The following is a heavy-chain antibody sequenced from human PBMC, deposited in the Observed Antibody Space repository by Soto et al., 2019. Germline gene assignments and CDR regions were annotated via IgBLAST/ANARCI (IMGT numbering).Heavy chain of an antibody. CDR3: AKGPLGAVAGTERYFYY. CDR2: ITTSGGTR. V-gene: IGHV3-23*01. J-gene: IGHJ4*02. CDR1: GFSFSSYA. D-gene: IGHD6-19*01. Sequence: EVQLLESGGGVVQPGGSLRLSCAASGFSFSSYAMNWVRQAPGKGLEWVSAITTSGGTRYYTDSVKGRFPISRDNSKNTLYMQRDSLRADDTAIYYCAKGPLGAVAGTERYFYYWGQGTLVTVSS.